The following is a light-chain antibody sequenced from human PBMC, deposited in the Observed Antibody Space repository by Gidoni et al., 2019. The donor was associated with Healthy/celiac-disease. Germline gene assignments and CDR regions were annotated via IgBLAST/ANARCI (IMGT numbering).Light chain of an antibody. CDR1: KLGDKY. CDR2: QDN. Sequence: SYELTQPPSVSVSPGQTASITCSGDKLGDKYACWYQQKPGQSPLLVIYQDNKRPSGIPERFSGSNSGNTATLTISGTQAMDEADYYCQAWDSSTALVFGGGTKLTVL. J-gene: IGLJ3*02. CDR3: QAWDSSTALV. V-gene: IGLV3-1*01.